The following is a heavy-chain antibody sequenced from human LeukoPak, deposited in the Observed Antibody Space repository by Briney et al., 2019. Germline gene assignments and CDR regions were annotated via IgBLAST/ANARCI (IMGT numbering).Heavy chain of an antibody. J-gene: IGHJ5*02. CDR2: IYHSGIT. V-gene: IGHV4-38-2*01. Sequence: SETLSLTCGVSGYSISSHYWGWIRQPPGKGLEWIGTIYHSGITYYNPSLKNRVTISVDTSKNQFSLKLSSVTAADTAVYYCARTVVAATNWFDPWGRGTPVTVSS. CDR1: GYSISSHY. CDR3: ARTVVAATNWFDP. D-gene: IGHD2-15*01.